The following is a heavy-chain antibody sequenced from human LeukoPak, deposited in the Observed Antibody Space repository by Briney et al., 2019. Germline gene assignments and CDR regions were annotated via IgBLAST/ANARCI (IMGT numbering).Heavy chain of an antibody. V-gene: IGHV4-39*07. CDR2: VYYSGRT. CDR1: GASISSSSYF. Sequence: SETLSLTCTVSGASISSSSYFWGWIRQSPGKGLEYIGSVYYSGRTYYNPSLESRVTISLDTSTNQFSLKLSSVTAADTAVYYCARGTGSYSSGMDVWGQGTAVTVSS. CDR3: ARGTGSYSSGMDV. J-gene: IGHJ6*02. D-gene: IGHD1-26*01.